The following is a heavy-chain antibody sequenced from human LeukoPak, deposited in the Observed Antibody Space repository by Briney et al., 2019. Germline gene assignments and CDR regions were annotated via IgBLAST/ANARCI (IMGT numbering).Heavy chain of an antibody. Sequence: ASVKVSCKASGYTFTSYGISWVRQAPRQGLEWMGWISAYNGNTNYAQKLQGRVTMTTDTSTSTAYMELRSLRSDDTAVYYCARDRIAYYYDSSPTPRDAFDIWGQGTMVTVSS. CDR2: ISAYNGNT. CDR3: ARDRIAYYYDSSPTPRDAFDI. V-gene: IGHV1-18*01. J-gene: IGHJ3*02. CDR1: GYTFTSYG. D-gene: IGHD3-22*01.